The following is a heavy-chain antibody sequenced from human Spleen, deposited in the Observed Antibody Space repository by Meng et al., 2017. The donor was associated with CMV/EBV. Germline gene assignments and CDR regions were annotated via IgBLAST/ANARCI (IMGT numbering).Heavy chain of an antibody. CDR1: GYMFTNYG. CDR2: ISADNGNT. J-gene: IGHJ4*02. Sequence: ASVKVSCKASGYMFTNYGITWVRQAPGQRPEWMGWISADNGNTYYAQKFQGRVTITKDTSFTTAYMDLSRLRSDDTAMYYCARGLEDFVVEPPTVWSDFWGQGTLVTVSS. D-gene: IGHD2-15*01. V-gene: IGHV1-18*01. CDR3: ARGLEDFVVEPPTVWSDF.